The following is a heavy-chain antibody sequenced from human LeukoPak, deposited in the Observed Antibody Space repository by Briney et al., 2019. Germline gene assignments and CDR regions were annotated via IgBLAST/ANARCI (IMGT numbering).Heavy chain of an antibody. Sequence: SEILSLTCTVSGGSISSYYWSWIRQPPGKGLEWIGYIYYSGSTNFNPSLKSRVTISVDTSKNQFSLKLSSVTAADTAVYYCASDPTPFYFDYWGQGTLVTVSS. V-gene: IGHV4-59*01. CDR1: GGSISSYY. CDR3: ASDPTPFYFDY. CDR2: IYYSGST. J-gene: IGHJ4*02.